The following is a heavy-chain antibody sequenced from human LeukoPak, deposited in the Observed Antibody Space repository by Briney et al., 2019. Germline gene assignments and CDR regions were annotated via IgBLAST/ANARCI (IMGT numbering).Heavy chain of an antibody. Sequence: SETLSLTCTVSGGSISSGGYYWSWIRQPPGKGLEWIGYIYHSGSTYYNPSLKSRVTISVDRSKNQFSLKLSSVTAADTAVYYCARVIVVVPAARRYFDLWGRGTLVTVSS. D-gene: IGHD2-2*01. CDR2: IYHSGST. CDR3: ARVIVVVPAARRYFDL. V-gene: IGHV4-30-2*01. CDR1: GGSISSGGYY. J-gene: IGHJ2*01.